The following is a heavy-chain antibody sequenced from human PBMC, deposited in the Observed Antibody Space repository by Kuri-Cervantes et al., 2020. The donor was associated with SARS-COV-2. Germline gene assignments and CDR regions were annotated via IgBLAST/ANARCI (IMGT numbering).Heavy chain of an antibody. D-gene: IGHD6-13*01. Sequence: SVKVSCKASGGTFSSYAISWVRQAPGQGLEWMGRIITIFGIANYAQKFQGRVTITADKSTSTAYMELSSPRSEDTAVYYCARDAAADNLGDYWGQGTLVTVSS. CDR3: ARDAAADNLGDY. CDR1: GGTFSSYA. J-gene: IGHJ4*02. CDR2: IITIFGIA. V-gene: IGHV1-69*04.